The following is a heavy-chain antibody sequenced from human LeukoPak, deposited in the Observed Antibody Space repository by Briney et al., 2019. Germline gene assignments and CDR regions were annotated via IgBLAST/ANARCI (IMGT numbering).Heavy chain of an antibody. CDR1: GGSISSGNYY. CDR2: IYPSEST. Sequence: PSETLSLTCTVSGGSISSGNYYWSWIRQPAGKVLEWIGRIYPSESTNYNPSLESRVTISVDTSKNQFSLKLSSVTAADTAVYYCAGGLGTTNFDYWGQGTLVTVSS. J-gene: IGHJ4*02. V-gene: IGHV4-61*02. CDR3: AGGLGTTNFDY. D-gene: IGHD1-26*01.